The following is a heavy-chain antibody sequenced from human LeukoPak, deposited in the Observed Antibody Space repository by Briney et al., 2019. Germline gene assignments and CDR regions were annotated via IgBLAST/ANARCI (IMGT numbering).Heavy chain of an antibody. V-gene: IGHV4-39*07. D-gene: IGHD4-23*01. J-gene: IGHJ4*02. Sequence: SETLFLTCTVSGGSISSSSYYWGWIRQPPGKGLEWIGSIYYSGSTYYNPSLKSRVTISVDTSKNQFSLKLSSVTAADTAVYYCARAPTTVVTVDYWGQGTLVTVSS. CDR3: ARAPTTVVTVDY. CDR2: IYYSGST. CDR1: GGSISSSSYY.